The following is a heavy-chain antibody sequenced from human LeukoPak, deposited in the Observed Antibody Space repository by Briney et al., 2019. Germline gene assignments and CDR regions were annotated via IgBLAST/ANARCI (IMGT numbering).Heavy chain of an antibody. J-gene: IGHJ5*02. CDR3: AIHYYDSSGFDP. CDR1: GGSFSGYY. CDR2: INHSGST. Sequence: SETLSLTCAVYGGSFSGYYWSWIRQPPGKGLEWIGEINHSGSTNYNPSLKSRVTISVDTSKNQFSLKLSSVTAADTAVYYCAIHYYDSSGFDPWGQGTLVTVSS. V-gene: IGHV4-34*01. D-gene: IGHD3-22*01.